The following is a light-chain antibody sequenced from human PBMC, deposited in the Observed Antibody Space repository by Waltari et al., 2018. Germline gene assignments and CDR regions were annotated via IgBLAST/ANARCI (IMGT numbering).Light chain of an antibody. Sequence: QSALTQPASVSGSPGQPITISCTGTDRDVGGYNYLSWYQQHPKTAPKLMISDVNKRPAGVAKRLPGSQPGNTASLTSSGLPPEDEADDYCTSYPTSDIVIFGGGTSLTVL. CDR1: DRDVGGYNY. V-gene: IGLV2-14*03. J-gene: IGLJ2*01. CDR3: TSYPTSDIVI. CDR2: DVN.